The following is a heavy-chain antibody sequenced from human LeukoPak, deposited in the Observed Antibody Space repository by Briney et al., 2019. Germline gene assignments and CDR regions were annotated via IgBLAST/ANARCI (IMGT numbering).Heavy chain of an antibody. V-gene: IGHV3-21*01. J-gene: IGHJ4*02. CDR3: ARDRRYYGSGSSVFDY. D-gene: IGHD3-10*01. Sequence: GGSLRLSCAASGFTFSTFAMIWVRQPPGKGLEWVSSIFPSGGEIHYADSVRGRFTISRDNAKNSLYLQMKSLRAEDTAVYYCARDRRYYGSGSSVFDYWGQGTLVTVSS. CDR2: IFPSGGEI. CDR1: GFTFSTFA.